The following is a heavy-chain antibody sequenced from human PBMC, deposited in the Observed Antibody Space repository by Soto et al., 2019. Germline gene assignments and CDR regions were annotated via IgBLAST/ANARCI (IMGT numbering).Heavy chain of an antibody. J-gene: IGHJ6*02. Sequence: GGSLRLSCAASGFTFSSYGMHWVRQAPGKGLEWVAVISYDGSNKYYADSVKGRFTISRDNAKNSVYLQVNNLRDEDTAVYYCARDWDIVILSVPIPNYNYGMDVWGQGTTVTVS. CDR3: ARDWDIVILSVPIPNYNYGMDV. CDR2: ISYDGSNK. D-gene: IGHD2-15*01. V-gene: IGHV3-30*03. CDR1: GFTFSSYG.